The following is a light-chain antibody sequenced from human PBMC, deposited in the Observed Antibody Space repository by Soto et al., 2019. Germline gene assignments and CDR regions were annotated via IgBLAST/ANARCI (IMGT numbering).Light chain of an antibody. V-gene: IGKV3-11*01. CDR1: QSVSRY. J-gene: IGKJ5*01. CDR2: GAS. CDR3: QQRSNWPIT. Sequence: EIVLTQSPATLALSPGERATLSCRASQSVSRYLAWYQQKPGQAPRLLIYGASNRATGIPARFSGSGSGTDFTLTISSLEPEHFAVYYCQQRSNWPITFGQGTRLEI.